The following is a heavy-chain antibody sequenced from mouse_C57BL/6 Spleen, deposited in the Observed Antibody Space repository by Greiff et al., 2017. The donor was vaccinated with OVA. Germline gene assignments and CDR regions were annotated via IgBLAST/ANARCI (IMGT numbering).Heavy chain of an antibody. CDR1: GFTFSSYG. V-gene: IGHV5-6*02. CDR3: ARQLRPYAMDY. Sequence: DVMLVESGGDLVKPGGSLKLSCAASGFTFSSYGMSWVRQTPDKRLEWVATISSGGSYTYYPDSVKGRFTISRDNAKNTLYLQMSSLKSEDTAMYYCARQLRPYAMDYWGQGTSVTVSS. CDR2: ISSGGSYT. J-gene: IGHJ4*01. D-gene: IGHD3-2*02.